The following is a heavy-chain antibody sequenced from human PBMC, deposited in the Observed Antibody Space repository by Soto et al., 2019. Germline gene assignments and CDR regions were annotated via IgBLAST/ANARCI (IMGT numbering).Heavy chain of an antibody. Sequence: QVQLVQSGADVKKPGSSVKVSCKASGGTFRISAISWLRQAPGHRLQWMGGIIPIIGTPNYAQKFQGRVSITADDSTSTAYMALSSLRSEDTAVYYCATGTFGVVSAQRFDYWGQGTVVTVSS. D-gene: IGHD3-3*01. CDR3: ATGTFGVVSAQRFDY. V-gene: IGHV1-69*01. CDR2: IIPIIGTP. J-gene: IGHJ4*02. CDR1: GGTFRISA.